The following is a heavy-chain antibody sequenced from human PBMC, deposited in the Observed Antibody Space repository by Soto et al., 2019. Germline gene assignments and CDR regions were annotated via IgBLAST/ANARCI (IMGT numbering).Heavy chain of an antibody. J-gene: IGHJ3*02. D-gene: IGHD1-26*01. Sequence: QVQLVQSGAEVKKPGSSVKVSCKASGGTFSSYTISWVRQAPGQGLEWMGRIIPILGIANYAQNFQGRVAMTADKSTSTAYMELSSLRSEDTAVYFCAAGGHGAFDIWGQGTMVTVSS. V-gene: IGHV1-69*02. CDR2: IIPILGIA. CDR1: GGTFSSYT. CDR3: AAGGHGAFDI.